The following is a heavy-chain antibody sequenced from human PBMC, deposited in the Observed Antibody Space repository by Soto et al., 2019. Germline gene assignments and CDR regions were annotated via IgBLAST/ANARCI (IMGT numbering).Heavy chain of an antibody. CDR3: ARDLKYSYGFDY. Sequence: SETLSLTCTVSGGSISSYYWSWIRQPPGKGLEWIGYIYYSGSTNYNPSLKSRVTISVDTSKNQFSLKLSSVTAADTAVYYCARDLKYSYGFDYWGQGTLVTVSS. D-gene: IGHD5-18*01. CDR1: GGSISSYY. J-gene: IGHJ4*02. CDR2: IYYSGST. V-gene: IGHV4-59*01.